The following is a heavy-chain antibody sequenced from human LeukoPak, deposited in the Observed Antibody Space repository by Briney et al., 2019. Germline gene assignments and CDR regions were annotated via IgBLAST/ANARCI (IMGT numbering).Heavy chain of an antibody. CDR2: ITTSSTYI. V-gene: IGHV3-21*01. D-gene: IGHD3-10*01. J-gene: IGHJ4*02. CDR1: GFTFSSYT. Sequence: GGSLRLSCAASGFTFSSYTMNWVRQAPGKGLEWVSSITTSSTYIYYADSVMGRFTISRDNAKNSLYLRMSSLRVEDTAVYYCARGEGYYASGSYYIDYWGQGTLVTVSS. CDR3: ARGEGYYASGSYYIDY.